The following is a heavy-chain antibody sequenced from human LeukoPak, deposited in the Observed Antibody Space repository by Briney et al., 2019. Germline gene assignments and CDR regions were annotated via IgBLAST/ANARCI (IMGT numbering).Heavy chain of an antibody. D-gene: IGHD5-18*01. V-gene: IGHV3-48*03. CDR1: GFTFSSYE. CDR3: AKLQDTAMTLVGFRTLGYFDY. CDR2: ISSSGSTI. J-gene: IGHJ4*02. Sequence: GGSLRLSCAASGFTFSSYEMNWVRQAPGKGLEWVSYISSSGSTIYYADSVKGRFTISRDNAKNSLYLQMNSLRAEDTAVYYCAKLQDTAMTLVGFRTLGYFDYWGQGTLVTVSS.